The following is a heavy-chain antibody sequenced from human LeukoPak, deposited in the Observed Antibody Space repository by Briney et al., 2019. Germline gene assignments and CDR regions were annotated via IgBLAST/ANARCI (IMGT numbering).Heavy chain of an antibody. CDR2: IYYTGST. V-gene: IGHV4-59*01. D-gene: IGHD6-13*01. CDR3: ARDLARIAAAGRDY. Sequence: SETLSLTCTVSGGSISSYYWSWIRQPPGKGLEWIGYIYYTGSTDYNPSLESRVTISVDTSKNQSSLNLSYVTAADTAVYYCARDLARIAAAGRDYWGQGTLVTVSS. CDR1: GGSISSYY. J-gene: IGHJ4*02.